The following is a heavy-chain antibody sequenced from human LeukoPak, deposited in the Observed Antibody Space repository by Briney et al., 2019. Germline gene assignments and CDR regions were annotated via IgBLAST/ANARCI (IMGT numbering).Heavy chain of an antibody. CDR2: INPNSGGT. J-gene: IGHJ4*02. CDR3: ATTTIFGVVIAGFHDY. V-gene: IGHV1-2*02. D-gene: IGHD3-3*01. Sequence: ASVKVSCKASGYTFTGYYMHWVRQAPGQGLEWMGWINPNSGGTNYAQKFQGRVTMTRDTSISPAYMELSRLRSDDTAGYYCATTTIFGVVIAGFHDYWGQGTLVTVSS. CDR1: GYTFTGYY.